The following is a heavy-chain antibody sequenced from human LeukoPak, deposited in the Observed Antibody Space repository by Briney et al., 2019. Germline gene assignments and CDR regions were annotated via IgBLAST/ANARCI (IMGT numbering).Heavy chain of an antibody. Sequence: PGRSLRLSCAASGFTFSSYGMHWVRQAPGKGLEWVAVISYDGSNKYYADSVKGRFTISRDNSKNTLYLQMNSLRAEDTAVYYCAKPHMITFGGIIVPDFDYWGQGTLVTVSS. CDR1: GFTFSSYG. CDR2: ISYDGSNK. J-gene: IGHJ4*02. D-gene: IGHD3-16*02. V-gene: IGHV3-30*18. CDR3: AKPHMITFGGIIVPDFDY.